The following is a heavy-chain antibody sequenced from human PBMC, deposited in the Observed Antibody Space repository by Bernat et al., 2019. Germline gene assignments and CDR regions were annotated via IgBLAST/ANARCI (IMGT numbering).Heavy chain of an antibody. J-gene: IGHJ4*02. Sequence: QVQLVESGGGVVQPGRSLRLSCAASGFTFSSYAMHWVRQAPGKGLEWVAVMSYDGENKYYADSVKGRFTISRDNSKNTLYLQMNSLRAEDTAVYFWAGDRSAYSYDHYFDDWGQGTLVTVSS. CDR3: AGDRSAYSYDHYFDD. CDR2: MSYDGENK. D-gene: IGHD5-18*01. V-gene: IGHV3-30*04. CDR1: GFTFSSYA.